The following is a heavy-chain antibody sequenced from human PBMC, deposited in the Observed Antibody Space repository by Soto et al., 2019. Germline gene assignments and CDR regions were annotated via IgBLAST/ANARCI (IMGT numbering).Heavy chain of an antibody. D-gene: IGHD3-10*01. CDR3: ARDQGMVRGVFDY. CDR2: IWYDGSNK. Sequence: PGGSLRLSCAASVFTFSSYGMHWVRQAPGKGLEWVAVIWYDGSNKYYADSVKGRFTISRDNSKNTLYLQMNSLRAEDTAVYYCARDQGMVRGVFDYWGQGNLVTLSS. J-gene: IGHJ4*02. CDR1: VFTFSSYG. V-gene: IGHV3-33*01.